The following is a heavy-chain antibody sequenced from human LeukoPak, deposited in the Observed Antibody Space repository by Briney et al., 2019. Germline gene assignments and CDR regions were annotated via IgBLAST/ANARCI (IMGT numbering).Heavy chain of an antibody. Sequence: GGSLRLSCAASGFTFSSYSMNWVRQAPGKGLEWVSSISSSGSTIYYADSVKGRFTISRDNAKNSLYLQMNSLRAEDTAVYYCATSKYSGSYWGQGTLVTVSS. V-gene: IGHV3-21*04. CDR2: ISSSGSTI. J-gene: IGHJ4*02. D-gene: IGHD1-26*01. CDR3: ATSKYSGSY. CDR1: GFTFSSYS.